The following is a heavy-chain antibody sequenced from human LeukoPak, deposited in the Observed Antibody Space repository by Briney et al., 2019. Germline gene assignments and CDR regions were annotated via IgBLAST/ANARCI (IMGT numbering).Heavy chain of an antibody. Sequence: SGTLSLTCAVSGGSISSSNWWSWVRQPPGKGLEWIGEIYHSGSTNYNPSLESRVTISVDKSKNQFSLKLSSVTAADTAVYYCARDLRYSSGWYGYYYYGMDVWGQGTTVTVSS. J-gene: IGHJ6*02. CDR2: IYHSGST. CDR3: ARDLRYSSGWYGYYYYGMDV. CDR1: GGSISSSNW. V-gene: IGHV4-4*02. D-gene: IGHD6-19*01.